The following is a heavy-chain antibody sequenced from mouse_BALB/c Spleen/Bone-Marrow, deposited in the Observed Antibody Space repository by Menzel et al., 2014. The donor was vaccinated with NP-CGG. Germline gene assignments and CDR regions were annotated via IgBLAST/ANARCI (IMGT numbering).Heavy chain of an antibody. Sequence: VQLQESGAELAKPGASVKMSCKASGYTFTSYWMHWVKQRPGQGLEWIGYINPSTGYTDYNQKFNDKATLTADKSSSTAYMQLSSLTSKDSAAYYCARGNPLYAMDYWGQGTSVTVSS. V-gene: IGHV1-7*01. D-gene: IGHD2-1*01. J-gene: IGHJ4*01. CDR3: ARGNPLYAMDY. CDR2: INPSTGYT. CDR1: GYTFTSYW.